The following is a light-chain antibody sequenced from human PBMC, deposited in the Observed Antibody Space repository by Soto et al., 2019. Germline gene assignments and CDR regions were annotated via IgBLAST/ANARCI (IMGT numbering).Light chain of an antibody. CDR2: DDN. J-gene: IGLJ1*01. Sequence: QSVLTQPLSVSAAPGQKVTISCSGCSSNIGGNSVSWYQQLPGTAPKLLIYDDNKRPSGIPDRFSGSKSGTSATLGITGFQTGDEADYYCGSWDSSLSAYVFGTGTKVTVL. CDR3: GSWDSSLSAYV. V-gene: IGLV1-51*01. CDR1: SSNIGGNS.